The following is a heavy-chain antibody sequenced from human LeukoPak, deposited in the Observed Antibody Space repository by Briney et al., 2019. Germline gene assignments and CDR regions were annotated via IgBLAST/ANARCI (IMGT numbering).Heavy chain of an antibody. CDR3: AQSWRSQGCSGGSCYNFHH. CDR2: IYWVEHK. Sequence: FGPTLVNPTEILTLTCTLSGFPLGTSAAGMGWIRQPPGKALGWIAIIYWVEHKRHSPSLKSRVTNTKDTSKNQVVHTMTNMDHVDKGTYFCAQSWRSQGCSGGSCYNFHHWGEGALVSVSS. D-gene: IGHD2-15*01. V-gene: IGHV2-5*02. CDR1: GFPLGTSAAG. J-gene: IGHJ4*02.